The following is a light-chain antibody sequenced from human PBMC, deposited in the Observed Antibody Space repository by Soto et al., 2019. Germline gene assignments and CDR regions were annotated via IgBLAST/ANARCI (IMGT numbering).Light chain of an antibody. Sequence: EIVLTQSPAPLSLSPGERATLSCRASRSVRSYLAWSQQKPGQAPRLPIYDASNRAAGIPARFSGSGSETAFTRTTSTLEPEDFAVYDCQQRYAWPPITFGQGTRLEIK. V-gene: IGKV3-11*01. CDR1: RSVRSY. J-gene: IGKJ5*01. CDR3: QQRYAWPPIT. CDR2: DAS.